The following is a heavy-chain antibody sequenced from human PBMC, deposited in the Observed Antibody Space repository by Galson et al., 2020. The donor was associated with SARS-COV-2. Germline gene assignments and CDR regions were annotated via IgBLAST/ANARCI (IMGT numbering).Heavy chain of an antibody. CDR2: IKEDGSEK. J-gene: IGHJ4*02. CDR1: GFTFSSYW. V-gene: IGHV3-7*01. Sequence: QLGESLKISCAASGFTFSSYWMSWVRQTPGKGLEWVANIKEDGSEKYYVDSVKGRFTISRDNAKSSLYLQMTSLRVEDTAVYYCARGRGYDYWGQGTLVTVSS. CDR3: ARGRGYDY. D-gene: IGHD1-1*01.